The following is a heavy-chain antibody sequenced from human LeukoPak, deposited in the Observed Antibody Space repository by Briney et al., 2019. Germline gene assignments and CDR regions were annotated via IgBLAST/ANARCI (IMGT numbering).Heavy chain of an antibody. CDR2: ISSDGSRT. D-gene: IGHD3-10*01. Sequence: GGSLRLSCAASGFTFSSSWMHWVRQAPGKGLVWVSRISSDGSRTTYADSVKGRFTISRDNAKNTLYLQMNGLRAEDTAVYYCARETAVSGGIYFDYWGQGTLVTVSS. V-gene: IGHV3-74*01. CDR1: GFTFSSSW. CDR3: ARETAVSGGIYFDY. J-gene: IGHJ4*02.